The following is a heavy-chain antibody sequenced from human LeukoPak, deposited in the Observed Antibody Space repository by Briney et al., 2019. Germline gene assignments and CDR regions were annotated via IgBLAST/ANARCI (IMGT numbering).Heavy chain of an antibody. CDR2: IYHSGST. D-gene: IGHD2-21*01. Sequence: SETLSLTCTVSGGSISSGGYYWSWIRQPPGKGLEWIGYIYHSGSTYYNPSLKSRVTISVDTSKNQFSLKLSSVTAADTAVYYCAKMGDYYFDSWGQGTLVTVSS. V-gene: IGHV4-30-2*01. J-gene: IGHJ4*02. CDR3: AKMGDYYFDS. CDR1: GGSISSGGYY.